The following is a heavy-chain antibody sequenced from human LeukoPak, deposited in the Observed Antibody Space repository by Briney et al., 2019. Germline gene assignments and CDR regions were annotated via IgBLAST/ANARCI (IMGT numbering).Heavy chain of an antibody. V-gene: IGHV4-61*08. CDR3: ARDSSEWVAQHFDP. Sequence: NPSETLSLTCTVSGGSVSSSGYSWNWIRQPPGKTLEWIGYTYYSGSTTYNPSLKSRATISVDTSKNQFSLKLSSVTAADTAVYYCARDSSEWVAQHFDPWGQGILVTVSS. D-gene: IGHD6-19*01. CDR2: TYYSGST. J-gene: IGHJ5*02. CDR1: GGSVSSSGYS.